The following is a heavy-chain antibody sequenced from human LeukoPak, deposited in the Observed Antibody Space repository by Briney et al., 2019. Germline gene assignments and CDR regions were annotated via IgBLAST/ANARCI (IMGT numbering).Heavy chain of an antibody. J-gene: IGHJ4*02. CDR1: GHTLTELS. Sequence: GASVKVSCKVSGHTLTELSMHWVRQAPGKGLEWMGGFDPEDGETIYAQKFQGRVTMTEDTSTDTAYMELSSLRSEDTAVYYCATDRSDFWSGYYNTHFDYWGQGTLVTVSS. CDR3: ATDRSDFWSGYYNTHFDY. CDR2: FDPEDGET. D-gene: IGHD3-3*01. V-gene: IGHV1-24*01.